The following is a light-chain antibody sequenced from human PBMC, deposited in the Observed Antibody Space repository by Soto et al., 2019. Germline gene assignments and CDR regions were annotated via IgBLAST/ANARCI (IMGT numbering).Light chain of an antibody. CDR3: QYHGSSPIT. Sequence: EIVLTQSPGTLSLSPGEGATLSCRASQSVSNNYLAWYQQKPGQAPRLLIYGASNRATGIPDRFSGSGSGTDYTLTISRLEPEDFALFYCQYHGSSPITFGQGTRLEIK. CDR1: QSVSNNY. V-gene: IGKV3-20*01. J-gene: IGKJ5*01. CDR2: GAS.